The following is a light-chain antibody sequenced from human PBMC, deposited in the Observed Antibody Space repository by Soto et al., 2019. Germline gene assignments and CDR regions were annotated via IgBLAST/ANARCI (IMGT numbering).Light chain of an antibody. J-gene: IGKJ1*01. CDR1: QTFNSDY. CDR2: ATS. CDR3: HQFGYSPRT. V-gene: IGKV3-20*01. Sequence: PGETGPLSCIASQTFNSDYLAWFQQRPGQAPRLLIFATSRRATDIPDRFSGSGSGTDFTLAIRRLEPEDFAVYYCHQFGYSPRTFGQGTKVDTK.